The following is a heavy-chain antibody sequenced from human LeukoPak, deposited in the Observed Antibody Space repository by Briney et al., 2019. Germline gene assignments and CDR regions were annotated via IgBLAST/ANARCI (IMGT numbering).Heavy chain of an antibody. CDR2: INWNGGST. CDR1: GFTFSTYG. Sequence: GGSLRLSCAASGFTFSTYGMSWVRQAPGKGLEWVSGINWNGGSTGYADSVKCRFTISRDNAKNSLYLQMNSLRAEDTALYYCARSSSWYSAFDIWGQGTMVTVSS. V-gene: IGHV3-20*04. D-gene: IGHD6-13*01. J-gene: IGHJ3*02. CDR3: ARSSSWYSAFDI.